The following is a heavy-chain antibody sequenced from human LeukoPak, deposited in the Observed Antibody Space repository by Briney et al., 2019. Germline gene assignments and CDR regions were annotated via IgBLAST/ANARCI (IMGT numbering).Heavy chain of an antibody. CDR1: GFTFSSNW. CDR2: IKQDGSEK. J-gene: IGHJ4*02. Sequence: GGSLRLSCAVSGFTFSSNWMSWVRQAPGKGLEWVANIKQDGSEKYYVDSMKGRFTISRDNAKNSLYLQMNSLRAEDTAVYYCARAMIGGGYYNYWGQGTLVTVSS. CDR3: ARAMIGGGYYNY. D-gene: IGHD3-22*01. V-gene: IGHV3-7*01.